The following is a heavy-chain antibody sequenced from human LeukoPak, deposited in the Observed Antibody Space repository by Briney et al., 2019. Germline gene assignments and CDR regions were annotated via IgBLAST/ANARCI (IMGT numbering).Heavy chain of an antibody. CDR3: ARDHSRYSRLYYYYMDV. V-gene: IGHV3-23*01. Sequence: GGSLRLSCAASGFTFSSYAMGWVRQAPGKGLEWVSAISGSGGSTYYADSVKGRFTISRDNSKNTLYLQMSSLRSEDTAVYYCARDHSRYSRLYYYYMDVWGKGTSVTVSS. CDR1: GFTFSSYA. J-gene: IGHJ6*03. D-gene: IGHD6-13*01. CDR2: ISGSGGST.